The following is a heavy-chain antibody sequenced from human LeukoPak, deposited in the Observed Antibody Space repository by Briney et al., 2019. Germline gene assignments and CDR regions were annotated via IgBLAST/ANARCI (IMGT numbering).Heavy chain of an antibody. CDR3: ARRNYGMDV. V-gene: IGHV4-59*08. Sequence: SETLSLTCTVSGGSISSYYWSWIRQPPGKGLEWIGYMYYSGSTKYNPSLKSRVTISVDTSKNQFSPKLSSATAADTAVYYCARRNYGMDVWGQGTTVTVSS. CDR1: GGSISSYY. J-gene: IGHJ6*02. CDR2: MYYSGST.